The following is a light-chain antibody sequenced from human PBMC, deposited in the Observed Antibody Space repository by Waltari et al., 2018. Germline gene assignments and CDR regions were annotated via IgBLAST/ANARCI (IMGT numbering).Light chain of an antibody. J-gene: IGKJ2*03. V-gene: IGKV1-39*01. Sequence: DIQMTQSPSSLSASAGDRVTITCRASQTINNYVNWYQQKPGKAPTLLIYPASTLPSGVPSRFSGSGGGTLFTLTISSLQPEDFATYFCHQTFSLPNSFGQGTKVDI. CDR2: PAS. CDR3: HQTFSLPNS. CDR1: QTINNY.